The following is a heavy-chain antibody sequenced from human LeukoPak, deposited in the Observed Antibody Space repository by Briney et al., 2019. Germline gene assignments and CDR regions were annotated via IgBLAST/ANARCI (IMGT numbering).Heavy chain of an antibody. Sequence: PGESVRLFCTFSGYIFSNCGMHWVRQASGKGLEYVSAISRRGDSTYYAKSVKGRFATSRDNSKSTLYLQMNSLSIEDTAVYYCARDRSDYGKNYLDSWGQGTLVAVSS. J-gene: IGHJ4*02. V-gene: IGHV3-64*01. D-gene: IGHD4-17*01. CDR2: ISRRGDST. CDR3: ARDRSDYGKNYLDS. CDR1: GYIFSNCG.